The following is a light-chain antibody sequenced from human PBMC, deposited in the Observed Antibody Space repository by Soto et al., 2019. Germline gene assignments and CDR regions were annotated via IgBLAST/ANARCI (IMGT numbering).Light chain of an antibody. CDR1: QSLLGSDGKTY. CDR2: EVS. CDR3: MQSVQFPRT. Sequence: DTVMTQPPLSLPVTHGEPASISCKSSQSLLGSDGKTYLSWYLQKPGHPPQLLIFEVSNHFPGVSDRFSGSGSGTDFTLKISRVEAEDVGVYYCMQSVQFPRTFGGGTKVDIK. V-gene: IGKV2D-29*01. J-gene: IGKJ4*01.